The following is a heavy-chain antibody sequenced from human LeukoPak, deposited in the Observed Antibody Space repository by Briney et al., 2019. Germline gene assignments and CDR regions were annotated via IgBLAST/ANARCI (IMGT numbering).Heavy chain of an antibody. D-gene: IGHD4-17*01. CDR3: ARDRGLYDYGDLLPRDAFDI. CDR2: TYTTGTT. CDR1: GGSITVYY. J-gene: IGHJ3*02. Sequence: SDTLSLTCTVSGGSITVYYWSWIRQPAGKELEWLGRTYTTGTTSSNPSLKSRVTMALDTSKSLFSLKLTSVTAADTAVYYCARDRGLYDYGDLLPRDAFDIWGQGKMVIVSS. V-gene: IGHV4-4*07.